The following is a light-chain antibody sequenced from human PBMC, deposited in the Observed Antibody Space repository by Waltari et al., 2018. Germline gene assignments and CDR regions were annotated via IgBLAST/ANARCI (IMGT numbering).Light chain of an antibody. CDR2: VNRDGSH. V-gene: IGLV4-69*01. CDR1: SGHSNNI. Sequence: QLVVTQSPSASASLGASVKLTCTLSSGHSNNIIAWLQQRPEKGPRYLMKVNRDGSHTRGDEIPDRFSGSSSGAERYLTISSLQSEDEADYYCQTGGHGTWVFGGGTKLTVL. CDR3: QTGGHGTWV. J-gene: IGLJ3*02.